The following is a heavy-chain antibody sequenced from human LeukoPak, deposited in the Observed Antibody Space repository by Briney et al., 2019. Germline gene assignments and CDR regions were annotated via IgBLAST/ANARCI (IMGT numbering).Heavy chain of an antibody. J-gene: IGHJ4*02. D-gene: IGHD2-2*01. CDR1: GHTFTGYH. CDR2: INPNSGDT. CDR3: ARAYCSRTSCLFDY. V-gene: IGHV1-2*06. Sequence: ASVKVSCKASGHTFTGYHMHWVRQAPGQGLEWMGRINPNSGDTNYAQKFQGRVTMTRDTSISTGYMELSRLRSDDTAVYYCARAYCSRTSCLFDYWGQGTLVTVSS.